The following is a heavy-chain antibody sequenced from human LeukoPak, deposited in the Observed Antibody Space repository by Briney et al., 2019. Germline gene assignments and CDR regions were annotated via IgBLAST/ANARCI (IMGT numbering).Heavy chain of an antibody. V-gene: IGHV3-74*01. D-gene: IGHD4-23*01. Sequence: GGSLRLSCAASGFTFSSYWMNWVRQAPGKGPVWVSRIASDGSSTTYADSVKGRLSISRDNAKNTLYLQMNSLRVEDTAVYYCARGRPHGNDYWGQGTLVTVSS. CDR3: ARGRPHGNDY. CDR1: GFTFSSYW. J-gene: IGHJ4*02. CDR2: IASDGSST.